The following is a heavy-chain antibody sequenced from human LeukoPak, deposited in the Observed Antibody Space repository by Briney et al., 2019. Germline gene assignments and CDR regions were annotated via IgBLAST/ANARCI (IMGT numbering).Heavy chain of an antibody. CDR1: GYTFTSYG. CDR3: ARFGPGIAEAGTETYFDY. Sequence: ASVKVSCKASGYTFTSYGISWVRQAPGQGLEWMGWISAYNGNTNYVQKLQGRVTMTTDTSTSTAYMELRSLRSDDTAVYYCARFGPGIAEAGTETYFDYWGQGTLVTVSS. D-gene: IGHD6-13*01. J-gene: IGHJ4*02. CDR2: ISAYNGNT. V-gene: IGHV1-18*01.